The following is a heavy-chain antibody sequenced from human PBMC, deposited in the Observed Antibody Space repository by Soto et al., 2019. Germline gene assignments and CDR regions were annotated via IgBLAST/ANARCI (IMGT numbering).Heavy chain of an antibody. V-gene: IGHV3-48*03. D-gene: IGHD3-22*01. CDR3: ARDGRGSSGYSDY. Sequence: GGSLRLSCAASGFTFSDYEMNWVRQAPGKGLEWVSYINRSGSTIYYADSVKGRFTISRDNAKNSLYLHMNSLRADDTAVYYCARDGRGSSGYSDYWGQGTLGTVSA. CDR2: INRSGSTI. CDR1: GFTFSDYE. J-gene: IGHJ4*02.